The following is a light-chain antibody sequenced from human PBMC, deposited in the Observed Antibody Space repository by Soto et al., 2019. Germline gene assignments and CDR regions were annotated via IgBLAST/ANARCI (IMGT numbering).Light chain of an antibody. CDR2: FGS. Sequence: DVVMTQSPLSLPVTLGQPASISCRSSQSLQHGNGYNYLVWYLQRPGQSPQLLIYFGSNRASGVPDRFSGSGSGTDFTLQISRMEAEDVGVYYCMQTLENQWTFGPGTKVDI. CDR1: QSLQHGNGYNY. CDR3: MQTLENQWT. V-gene: IGKV2-28*01. J-gene: IGKJ1*01.